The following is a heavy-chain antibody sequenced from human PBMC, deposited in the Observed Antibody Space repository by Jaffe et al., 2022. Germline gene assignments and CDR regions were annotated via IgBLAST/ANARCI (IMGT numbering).Heavy chain of an antibody. J-gene: IGHJ6*03. V-gene: IGHV3-30*02. D-gene: IGHD3-16*01. Sequence: QVQLVESGGGVVQPGGSLRLSCAASGFTFSTYGMHWVRQAPGKGLEWVAFIRYDGSNKYFADSVKGRFTISRDNSKNTLYLQMNSLRAEDTAVYYCVKDMGVPGHFYYYYMDVWGKGTTVTVSS. CDR2: IRYDGSNK. CDR3: VKDMGVPGHFYYYYMDV. CDR1: GFTFSTYG.